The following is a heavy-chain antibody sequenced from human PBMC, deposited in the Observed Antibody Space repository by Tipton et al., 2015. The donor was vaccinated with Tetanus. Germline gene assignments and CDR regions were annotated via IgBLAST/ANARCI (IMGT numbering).Heavy chain of an antibody. J-gene: IGHJ4*02. Sequence: SLRLSCAASGFTFSGYSMNWVRQAPGKGLEWVSAISGSGSSTYYADSVKVRFTISRDNSKNTLYLQMNSLRAEDTAVYYCAKGTYYYDSSGYYFFDYWGQGTLVTVSS. CDR3: AKGTYYYDSSGYYFFDY. V-gene: IGHV3-23*01. CDR1: GFTFSGYS. CDR2: ISGSGSST. D-gene: IGHD3-22*01.